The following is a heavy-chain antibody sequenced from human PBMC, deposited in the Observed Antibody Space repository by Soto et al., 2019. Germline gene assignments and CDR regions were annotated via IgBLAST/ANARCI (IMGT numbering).Heavy chain of an antibody. D-gene: IGHD2-2*02. CDR3: AREDTEYYYYGMDV. V-gene: IGHV1-3*01. CDR2: INAGNCNT. Sequence: ASVKVSCKASGYTFTSYAMHWVRQAPGQRLEWMGWINAGNCNTKYSQKFQGRVTITRDTSASTAYMELSSLRSEDTAVYYCAREDTEYYYYGMDVWGQGTTVTVSS. CDR1: GYTFTSYA. J-gene: IGHJ6*02.